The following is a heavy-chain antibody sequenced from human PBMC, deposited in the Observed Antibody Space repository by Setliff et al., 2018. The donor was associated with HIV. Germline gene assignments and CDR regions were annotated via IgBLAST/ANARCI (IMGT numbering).Heavy chain of an antibody. CDR1: GGSISGHY. CDR3: ARYCSGGSCSSKSFDY. CDR2: IHSSGTT. V-gene: IGHV4-59*11. D-gene: IGHD2-15*01. J-gene: IGHJ4*02. Sequence: ASETLSLTCTVAGGSISGHYWSWLRQPPDKGLEWVGYIHSSGTTSYNPSLESRLTIAVDTSKHQFSLNLKSISAAETAVYYCARYCSGGSCSSKSFDYWGQGALVTVSS.